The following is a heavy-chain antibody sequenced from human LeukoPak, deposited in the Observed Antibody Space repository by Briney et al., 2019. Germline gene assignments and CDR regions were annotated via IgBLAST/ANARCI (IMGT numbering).Heavy chain of an antibody. CDR2: ISSSSSSYT. V-gene: IGHV3-11*06. J-gene: IGHJ4*02. Sequence: GGSLRLSCAASGFTFSDYYMSWIRQAPGKGLEWISFISSSSSSYTNYADSVKGRFTISRDNAKRSLYLQMTKLRAEDTAVYCCACDTPTPVYWGQGTLVTVSS. CDR1: GFTFSDYY. CDR3: ACDTPTPVY.